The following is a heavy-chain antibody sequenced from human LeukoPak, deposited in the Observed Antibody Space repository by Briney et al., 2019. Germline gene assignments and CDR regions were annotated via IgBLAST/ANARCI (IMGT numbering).Heavy chain of an antibody. CDR2: IYYSGST. CDR1: GGSISSYY. Sequence: SETLSLTCTVSGGSISSYYWSWIRQPPGKGLEWIGYIYYSGSTNYNPSLKSRVTISVDTSKNQFSLKLSSVTAADTAVYYCAREYCSGGSCWGGAFDIWGQGTMVTVSS. V-gene: IGHV4-59*01. CDR3: AREYCSGGSCWGGAFDI. J-gene: IGHJ3*02. D-gene: IGHD2-15*01.